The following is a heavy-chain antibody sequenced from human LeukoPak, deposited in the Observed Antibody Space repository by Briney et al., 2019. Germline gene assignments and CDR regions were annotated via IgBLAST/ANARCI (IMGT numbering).Heavy chain of an antibody. CDR3: ARLYYDILTGYYGHFDY. Sequence: GGSLRLSCAASGFTFSSYSMNWVRQAPGKGLEWVSYISSSSTIYYADSVKGRFTISRDNAKNSLYLQMNSLRAEDTAVYYCARLYYDILTGYYGHFDYWGQGTLVTVSS. V-gene: IGHV3-48*04. CDR1: GFTFSSYS. J-gene: IGHJ4*02. CDR2: ISSSSTI. D-gene: IGHD3-9*01.